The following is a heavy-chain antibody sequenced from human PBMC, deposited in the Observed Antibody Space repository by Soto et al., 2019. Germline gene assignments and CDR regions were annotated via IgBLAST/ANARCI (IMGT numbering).Heavy chain of an antibody. CDR2: ISGTGGAT. CDR3: AKDLPTGGKHVFDS. Sequence: GGSLRLSCAASGFTFNNYAMSWVRQAPGKGLEWVSVISGTGGATSYADSVKGRVTISRDSSKNTLYLQMNSLRVEDTAMYYCAKDLPTGGKHVFDSWGQGTLVTVSS. V-gene: IGHV3-23*01. CDR1: GFTFNNYA. D-gene: IGHD3-10*02. J-gene: IGHJ4*02.